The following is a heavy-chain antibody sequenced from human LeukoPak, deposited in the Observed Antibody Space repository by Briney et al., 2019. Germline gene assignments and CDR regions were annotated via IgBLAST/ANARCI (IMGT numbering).Heavy chain of an antibody. V-gene: IGHV4-4*02. CDR1: GGSISSSNW. J-gene: IGHJ4*02. D-gene: IGHD3-16*01. Sequence: SGTLSLTCAVSGGSISSSNWWSWVRQPPGKGLEWIGEIYHSGSTNYNPSLKSRVTISVDKSKIQFSLKLSSVTAADTAVYYCASTFGGVAPFDYWGQGTLVTVSS. CDR3: ASTFGGVAPFDY. CDR2: IYHSGST.